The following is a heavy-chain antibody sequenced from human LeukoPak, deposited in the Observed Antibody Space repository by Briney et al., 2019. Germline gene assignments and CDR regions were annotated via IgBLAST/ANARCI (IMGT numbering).Heavy chain of an antibody. D-gene: IGHD3-10*01. CDR3: ARDLGTMVRGVIIPDAFDI. J-gene: IGHJ3*02. Sequence: SETLSLTCTVSGGSISSSSYYWGWIRQPPGKGLEWIGSIYYSGSTYYNPSLKSRVTISVDTSKNQFSLKLSSVTAADTAVYYCARDLGTMVRGVIIPDAFDIWGQGTMVTVSS. CDR2: IYYSGST. CDR1: GGSISSSSYY. V-gene: IGHV4-39*07.